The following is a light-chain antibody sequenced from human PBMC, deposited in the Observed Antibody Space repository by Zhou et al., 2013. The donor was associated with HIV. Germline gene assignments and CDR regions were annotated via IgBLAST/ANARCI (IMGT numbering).Light chain of an antibody. Sequence: EIVLAQSPVTLSLSPGERATLSCRASESVTSSNSYLAWYQQKPGQAPRLLIYGASSRATGIPDRFSGSGSGTDFTLTISRLEPEDFAVYYCQHYGTIPITFGQGTRLEIK. CDR3: QHYGTIPIT. CDR2: GAS. CDR1: ESVTSSNSY. J-gene: IGKJ5*01. V-gene: IGKV3-20*01.